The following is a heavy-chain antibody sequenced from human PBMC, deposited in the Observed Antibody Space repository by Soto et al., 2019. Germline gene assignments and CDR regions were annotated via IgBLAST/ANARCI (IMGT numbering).Heavy chain of an antibody. CDR2: IGASGAGT. D-gene: IGHD3-9*01. CDR1: GFTFSSFA. J-gene: IGHJ4*02. V-gene: IGHV3-23*01. CDR3: ALRKTGSYFDY. Sequence: EVQLFESGGALVQPGGSLRLSCAGSGFTFSSFAMSWVRQAPGKGLEWVSGIGASGAGTYYADSVKGRFIISRDNSKNTLHLQLNSLRVEDTAVYYCALRKTGSYFDYWGQGTLVTVSS.